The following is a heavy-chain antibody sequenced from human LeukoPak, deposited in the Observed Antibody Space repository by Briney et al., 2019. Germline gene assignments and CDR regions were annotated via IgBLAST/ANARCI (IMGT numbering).Heavy chain of an antibody. Sequence: SETLSLTCAVYGGSFSGYYWSWIRQPPGKGLEWIGEINHSGGTNYNPSLKSRVTISVDTSKNQFSLKLSSVTAADTAVYYCASPYSSSSGFDYWGQGTLVTVSS. V-gene: IGHV4-34*01. CDR3: ASPYSSSSGFDY. J-gene: IGHJ4*02. CDR2: INHSGGT. CDR1: GGSFSGYY. D-gene: IGHD6-6*01.